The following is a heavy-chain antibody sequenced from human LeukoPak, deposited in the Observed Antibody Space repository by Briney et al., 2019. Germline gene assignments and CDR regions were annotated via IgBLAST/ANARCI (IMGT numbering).Heavy chain of an antibody. Sequence: SQTLSLTCAISGDSVSSNSAAWNWIRQSPSRGLEWLGRTYYRSKWYNDYAVSVKSRITINPDTSKNQFSLQLNSVTPEDTAVYYCARGAISENPYYYYCYMDVWGKGTTVTVSS. D-gene: IGHD3-3*01. CDR3: ARGAISENPYYYYCYMDV. J-gene: IGHJ6*03. V-gene: IGHV6-1*01. CDR1: GDSVSSNSAA. CDR2: TYYRSKWYN.